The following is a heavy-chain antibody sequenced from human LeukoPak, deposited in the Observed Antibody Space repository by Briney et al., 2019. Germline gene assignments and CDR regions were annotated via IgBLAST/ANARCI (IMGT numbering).Heavy chain of an antibody. Sequence: SETLSLTCAVYGGSFSGYYWSWIRQPPGKGLEWIGEINHSGSTNYNPSLKSRVTISVDTSKNQFSLKLSSVTAADTAVYYCATTRGFTAIGYWGQGTLVTVSS. CDR2: INHSGST. V-gene: IGHV4-34*01. CDR1: GGSFSGYY. J-gene: IGHJ4*02. D-gene: IGHD5-18*01. CDR3: ATTRGFTAIGY.